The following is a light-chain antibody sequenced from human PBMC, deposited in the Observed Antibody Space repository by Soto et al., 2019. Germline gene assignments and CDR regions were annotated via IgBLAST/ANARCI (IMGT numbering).Light chain of an antibody. Sequence: VLTQSPGTLSLSPGERATLSCRASQSVTTGYLAWFQQKPGQATRLLIYGARTRATGVPGRFSASGSGTDFSLTISRLEPEDFAVYCCQQYGTSPWTFGQGTKVDIK. J-gene: IGKJ1*01. V-gene: IGKV3-20*01. CDR1: QSVTTGY. CDR3: QQYGTSPWT. CDR2: GAR.